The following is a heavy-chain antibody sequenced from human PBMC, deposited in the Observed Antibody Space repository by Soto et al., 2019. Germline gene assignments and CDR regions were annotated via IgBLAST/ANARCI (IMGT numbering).Heavy chain of an antibody. D-gene: IGHD4-4*01. CDR2: IKQDGSEK. CDR3: HGYSKYYYFGMDI. J-gene: IGHJ6*02. CDR1: GFTFDDYA. V-gene: IGHV3-7*01. Sequence: GGSLRLSCAASGFTFDDYAMHWVRQAPGKGLEWVANIKQDGSEKYYVDSVKGRFTISRDNAKNSLYLQMKSLRVEDTAVYYCHGYSKYYYFGMDIWGQGTTVTVSS.